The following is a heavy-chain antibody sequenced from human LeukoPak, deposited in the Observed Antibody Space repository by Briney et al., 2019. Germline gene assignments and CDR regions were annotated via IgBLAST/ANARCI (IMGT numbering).Heavy chain of an antibody. CDR1: GYTFTGYY. V-gene: IGHV1-2*02. CDR3: ARVVSGGRLDAFDI. D-gene: IGHD2-15*01. J-gene: IGHJ3*02. Sequence: ASVKVSCEASGYTFTGYYMHWVRQAPGHGVEWMGWNNPNSGDTNYSTKFQGRVTMTRETTISTACTQLSRLRSEDTAVYYCARVVSGGRLDAFDIWGQGTMVTVSS. CDR2: NNPNSGDT.